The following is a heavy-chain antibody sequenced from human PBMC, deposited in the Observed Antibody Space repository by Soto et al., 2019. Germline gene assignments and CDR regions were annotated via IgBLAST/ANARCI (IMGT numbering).Heavy chain of an antibody. D-gene: IGHD6-19*01. CDR2: ISAYNGNT. CDR3: ARVFSSGWSRGSQYYSDS. J-gene: IGHJ4*02. V-gene: IGHV1-18*01. CDR1: GYTFTSYG. Sequence: ASVKVSCKASGYTFTSYGISWVRQAPGQGLEWMGWISAYNGNTNYAQKLQGRVTMTTDTSTSTAYMELRSLRSDDTAVYYCARVFSSGWSRGSQYYSDSLRQGLLVT.